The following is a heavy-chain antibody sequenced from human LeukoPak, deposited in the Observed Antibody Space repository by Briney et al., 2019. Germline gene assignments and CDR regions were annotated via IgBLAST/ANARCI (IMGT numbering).Heavy chain of an antibody. V-gene: IGHV1-2*02. CDR1: GYTFTGYY. J-gene: IGHJ6*03. CDR2: INPNSGGT. Sequence: EASVKVSCKASGYTFTGYYMHWVRQAPGQGLEWMGWINPNSGGTNYAQKFQGRVTMTRDTSISTAYMELSRLRSDDTAVYYCARTYYDFWSGITYYYYMDVWGKGTTVTVSS. CDR3: ARTYYDFWSGITYYYYMDV. D-gene: IGHD3-3*01.